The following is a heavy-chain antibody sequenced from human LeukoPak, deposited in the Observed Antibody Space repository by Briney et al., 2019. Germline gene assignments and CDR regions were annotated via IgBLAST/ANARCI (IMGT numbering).Heavy chain of an antibody. CDR3: ARFTPQGYGWGGYNRFDP. V-gene: IGHV4-59*01. D-gene: IGHD3-16*01. CDR1: GGSISSYY. Sequence: SETLSLTCTVSGGSISSYYWNWIRQPPGKGLEWIGYIYYSGSINYNPSLKSRVTISVDTSKNQFSLNLTSVTAADTAVYYCARFTPQGYGWGGYNRFDPWGQGTLVTVSS. CDR2: IYYSGSI. J-gene: IGHJ5*02.